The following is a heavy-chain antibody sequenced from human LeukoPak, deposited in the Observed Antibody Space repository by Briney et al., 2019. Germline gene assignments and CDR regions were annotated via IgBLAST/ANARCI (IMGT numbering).Heavy chain of an antibody. CDR2: IYSGGST. CDR1: GFTFSSYA. J-gene: IGHJ4*02. V-gene: IGHV3-66*01. CDR3: ARATIPYFDSSGYYVY. Sequence: GGSLRLSCAASGFTFSSYAMSWVRQAPGKGLEWVSIIYSGGSTYYADSVKGRFTVSRDNSKNTLYLQMNSLRAEDTAVYYCARATIPYFDSSGYYVYWGQGTLVTVSS. D-gene: IGHD3-22*01.